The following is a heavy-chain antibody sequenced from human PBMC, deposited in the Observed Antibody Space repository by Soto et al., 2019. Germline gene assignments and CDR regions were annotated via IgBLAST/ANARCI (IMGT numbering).Heavy chain of an antibody. Sequence: GGSLRLSCAASGFTFTNYAMSWVRQSPGKGLEWVSAISASGGSTYYADSVKGRFTISRDNSKNTLYLQMNSLRAEDTAVYYCAKDYDILTGFPYYFDCWGQGTLVTVSS. CDR2: ISASGGST. CDR3: AKDYDILTGFPYYFDC. V-gene: IGHV3-23*01. CDR1: GFTFTNYA. D-gene: IGHD3-9*01. J-gene: IGHJ4*02.